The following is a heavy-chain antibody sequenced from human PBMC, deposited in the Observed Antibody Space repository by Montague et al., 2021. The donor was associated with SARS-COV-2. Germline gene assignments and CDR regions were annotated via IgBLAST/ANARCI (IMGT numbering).Heavy chain of an antibody. CDR2: INHGGTT. CDR1: GGSFSGDGSFSGYY. Sequence: SETLSLTCAVYGGSFSGDGSFSGYYWSWIRQPPGKGLEWIGEINHGGTTNYNLSLKSRVIISVDTSKNQFSLKLRSVTAADTAVYYCARAIQTTPLMVVIAIPRPFYYFDYWGQGTLVTVSS. J-gene: IGHJ4*02. D-gene: IGHD2-21*01. CDR3: ARAIQTTPLMVVIAIPRPFYYFDY. V-gene: IGHV4-34*01.